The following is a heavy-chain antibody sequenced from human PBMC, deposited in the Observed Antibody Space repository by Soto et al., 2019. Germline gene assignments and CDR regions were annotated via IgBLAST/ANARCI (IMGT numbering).Heavy chain of an antibody. J-gene: IGHJ4*02. CDR3: AKLNSSSYYFDY. D-gene: IGHD6-6*01. CDR1: GFTFSSYA. V-gene: IGHV3-23*01. Sequence: PGGSLRLACAASGFTFSSYAMSWVRQAPGKGLEWVSAISGSGGSTYYADSVKGRFTISRDNSKNTLYLQMNSLRAEDTAVYYCAKLNSSSYYFDYWGQGTLVTVSS. CDR2: ISGSGGST.